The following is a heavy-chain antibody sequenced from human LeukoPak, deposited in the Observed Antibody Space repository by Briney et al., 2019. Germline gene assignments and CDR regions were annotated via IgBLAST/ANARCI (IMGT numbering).Heavy chain of an antibody. CDR3: ARRTKEARLTGLGRYGSGKFDY. D-gene: IGHD3-10*01. V-gene: IGHV4-61*02. CDR2: IYTSGST. Sequence: SETLSLTCTVSGGSISSGSYYWSRIRQPAGKGLEWIGRIYTSGSTNYNPSLKSRVTISVDTSKNQFSLKLSSVTAADTAVYYCARRTKEARLTGLGRYGSGKFDYWGQGTLVTVSS. J-gene: IGHJ4*02. CDR1: GGSISSGSYY.